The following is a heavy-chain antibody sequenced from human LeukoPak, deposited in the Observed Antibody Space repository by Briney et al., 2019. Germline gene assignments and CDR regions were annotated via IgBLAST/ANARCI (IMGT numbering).Heavy chain of an antibody. D-gene: IGHD3-10*01. V-gene: IGHV4-34*01. CDR1: GGSFSGYY. CDR2: INHSGST. Sequence: SETLSLTCAVYGGSFSGYYWSWIRQPPGKGLEWIGEINHSGSTNYNPSLKSRVTISVDTSKNQFSLKLSSVTAADTAVYYCARGPRYYYGLRNYYNSWGQGTLVIVSS. CDR3: ARGPRYYYGLRNYYNS. J-gene: IGHJ4*02.